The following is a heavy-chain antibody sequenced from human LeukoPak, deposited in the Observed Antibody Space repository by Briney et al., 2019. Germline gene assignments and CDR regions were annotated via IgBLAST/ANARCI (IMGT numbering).Heavy chain of an antibody. CDR2: IYYSGST. J-gene: IGHJ5*01. D-gene: IGHD6-19*01. CDR3: AGEASSGWFDY. V-gene: IGHV4-59*01. Sequence: SETLSLTCTVSGGSISSYYWSWIRQPPGKGLEWIGYIYYSGSTNYNPSLKSGVTISLDTSKNQFSLKLSSVTAADTAVYFCAGEASSGWFDYWGQGTLVTVSS. CDR1: GGSISSYY.